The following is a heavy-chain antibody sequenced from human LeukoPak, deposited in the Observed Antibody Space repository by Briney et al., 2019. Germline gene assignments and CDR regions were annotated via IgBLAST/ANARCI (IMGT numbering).Heavy chain of an antibody. CDR1: GFSFSTYT. CDR3: ARDRVGGEWFLN. CDR2: ISGASCHI. D-gene: IGHD3-3*01. Sequence: GGSLRLSCASSGFSFSTYTLNWVRQSPGKGLEWVAAISGASCHIYYADSVKGRFTISSDDAKNSLYVEINSLRAEDTAVYFCARDRVGGEWFLNWGQGTLVTVSS. V-gene: IGHV3-21*01. J-gene: IGHJ4*02.